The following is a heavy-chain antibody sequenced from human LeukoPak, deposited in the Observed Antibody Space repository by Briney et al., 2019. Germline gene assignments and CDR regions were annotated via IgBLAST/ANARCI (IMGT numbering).Heavy chain of an antibody. V-gene: IGHV3-33*01. Sequence: GGSLRLSCAASGFTFKSHGMQWVRQAPGKGLEWVAVIWYDGSKTYYADSVKGRFTISRDNSKNTLDLQMSSLRAEDTAVYYCARSNTMTSNYYYGMDVWGQGTTVTVSS. CDR1: GFTFKSHG. D-gene: IGHD4-11*01. J-gene: IGHJ6*02. CDR3: ARSNTMTSNYYYGMDV. CDR2: IWYDGSKT.